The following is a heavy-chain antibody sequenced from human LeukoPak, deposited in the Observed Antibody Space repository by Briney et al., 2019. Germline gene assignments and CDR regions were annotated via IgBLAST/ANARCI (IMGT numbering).Heavy chain of an antibody. CDR2: INRDGGST. Sequence: GGSLRLSCVASGFTFDDYTMHWVRQAPGKGLEWVSLINRDGGSTHYADSVKGRFTISRDNSKNSLYLQMNSLRPEDTALYCCARGFVGAPMGFDYWGQGTLVTVSS. V-gene: IGHV3-43*01. J-gene: IGHJ4*02. CDR1: GFTFDDYT. CDR3: ARGFVGAPMGFDY. D-gene: IGHD1-26*01.